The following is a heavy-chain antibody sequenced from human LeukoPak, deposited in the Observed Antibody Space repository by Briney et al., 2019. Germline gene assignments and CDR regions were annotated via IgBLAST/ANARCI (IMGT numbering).Heavy chain of an antibody. CDR1: GYTFTSYG. Sequence: GASVKVSCKASGYTFTSYGISWVRQAPGQGLEWMGWISAYNGNTNYAQKLQGRVTMTTDTSTSTAYMELRSLRSDDTAVYYCARDPLQRLDYYYGMDVWGQGTTVTVSS. CDR3: ARDPLQRLDYYYGMDV. CDR2: ISAYNGNT. J-gene: IGHJ6*02. D-gene: IGHD4-11*01. V-gene: IGHV1-18*01.